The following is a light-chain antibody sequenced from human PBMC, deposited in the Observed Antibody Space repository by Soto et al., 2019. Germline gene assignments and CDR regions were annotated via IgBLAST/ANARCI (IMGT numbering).Light chain of an antibody. J-gene: IGKJ1*01. Sequence: ETVLTQSPGTLSLSPGERATLFCRASQSVTSNYLAWYQQKPGQAPRLLIYGASSRATGIPDRFSGSGSGTDFTLTISRLEPDDFAVYYCQQHLTSPPSWTFGQGTKVEIK. CDR2: GAS. CDR1: QSVTSNY. CDR3: QQHLTSPPSWT. V-gene: IGKV3-20*01.